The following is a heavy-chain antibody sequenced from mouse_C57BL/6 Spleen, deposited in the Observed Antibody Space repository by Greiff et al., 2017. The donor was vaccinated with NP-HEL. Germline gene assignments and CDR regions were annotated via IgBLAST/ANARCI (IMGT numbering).Heavy chain of an antibody. CDR1: GFTFSDYG. D-gene: IGHD4-1*01. J-gene: IGHJ4*01. V-gene: IGHV5-15*01. CDR3: ARSPGTAMDY. CDR2: ISSLAYSI. Sequence: EVQRVESGGGLVQPGGSLKLSCAASGFTFSDYGMAWVRQAPRKGPEWVAFISSLAYSIYYADTVTGRFTMSRENAKNTLYMEMSSLRSEDTAVYYCARSPGTAMDYWGQGTSVTVSS.